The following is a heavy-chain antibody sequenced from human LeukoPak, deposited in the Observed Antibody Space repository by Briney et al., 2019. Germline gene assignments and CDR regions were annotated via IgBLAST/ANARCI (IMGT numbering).Heavy chain of an antibody. CDR3: ARDSSVVRGAFDY. Sequence: SETLSLTCAVYGGSFSGYYWSWIRQPPGKGLEWIGEINHSGSTNYNPSLKSRVTISVDTSKNQFSLKLSSVTAADTAVYYCARDSSVVRGAFDYWGQGTLVTVSS. CDR1: GGSFSGYY. D-gene: IGHD3-10*01. V-gene: IGHV4-34*01. CDR2: INHSGST. J-gene: IGHJ4*02.